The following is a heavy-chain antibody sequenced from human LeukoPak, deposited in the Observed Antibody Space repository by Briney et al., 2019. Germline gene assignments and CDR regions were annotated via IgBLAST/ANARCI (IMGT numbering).Heavy chain of an antibody. Sequence: GGSLRLSCAASGFTFSSSAMSWARQAPGKGLEWVSVISAGGAGTYYADTVKGRFTISRDNSKNSLYLQMNSLRAEVTALYYRGKFLSPPYHLDCWGQGTLVTVSS. D-gene: IGHD1-14*01. CDR3: GKFLSPPYHLDC. CDR2: ISAGGAGT. CDR1: GFTFSSSA. V-gene: IGHV3-23*01. J-gene: IGHJ4*02.